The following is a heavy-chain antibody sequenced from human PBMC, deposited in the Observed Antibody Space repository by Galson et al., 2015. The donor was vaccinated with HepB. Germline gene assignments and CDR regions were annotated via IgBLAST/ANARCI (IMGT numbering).Heavy chain of an antibody. V-gene: IGHV3-53*01. J-gene: IGHJ4*02. CDR2: FHSDGDS. CDR3: ARDHFDYSNAIYYFDS. D-gene: IGHD4-11*01. CDR1: GFTVSGSY. Sequence: SLRLSCAASGFTVSGSYMSWVRQAPGKGLEWVSVFHSDGDSDYADSVKGRFTISRDNSKNTLYLQMNSLRAEDTAVYFCARDHFDYSNAIYYFDSWGQGTLVTVS.